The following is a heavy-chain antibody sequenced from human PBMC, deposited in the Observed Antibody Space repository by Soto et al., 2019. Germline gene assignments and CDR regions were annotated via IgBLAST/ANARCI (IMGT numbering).Heavy chain of an antibody. D-gene: IGHD2-21*02. J-gene: IGHJ4*02. CDR1: GFSFTNFA. Sequence: QPGGPLRLSCAASGFSFTNFAMSWVRQAPGKGLEWVAGIGASGDITWYADSVKGRLSISRDNSKNTLYLQLNSLRFEDTAVYYCAKDDFTDRGDDYFDYWGPGTLVTVSA. CDR2: IGASGDIT. CDR3: AKDDFTDRGDDYFDY. V-gene: IGHV3-23*01.